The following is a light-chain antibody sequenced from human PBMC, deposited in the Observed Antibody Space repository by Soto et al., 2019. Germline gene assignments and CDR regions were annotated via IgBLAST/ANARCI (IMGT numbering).Light chain of an antibody. V-gene: IGKV3D-15*01. CDR2: AAS. J-gene: IGKJ5*01. CDR3: QQYSEWPPIT. Sequence: EMVMTQSPATLSVSPGEGATLSCRTRESVNSNLAWYQQKPGQAPRLLVYAASTRAPGVPARFSGTGSGTDFRLTINSLQSEDFAIYYCQQYSEWPPITFGQGTRLEI. CDR1: ESVNSN.